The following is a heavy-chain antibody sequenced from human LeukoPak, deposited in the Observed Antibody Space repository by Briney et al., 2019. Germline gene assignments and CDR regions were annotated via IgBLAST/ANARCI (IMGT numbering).Heavy chain of an antibody. J-gene: IGHJ4*02. CDR3: AKKKEQQETRSYFDY. CDR2: IRYDGNKK. V-gene: IGHV3-30*02. D-gene: IGHD6-13*01. Sequence: PGGSLRLSCAVSGLTFSNYGMHWVRQAPGKGLEWVAFIRYDGNKKYYADSVKGRFTISRDNSKNTLYLQMNSLGGEDTAVYYCAKKKEQQETRSYFDYWGQGTLVTVSS. CDR1: GLTFSNYG.